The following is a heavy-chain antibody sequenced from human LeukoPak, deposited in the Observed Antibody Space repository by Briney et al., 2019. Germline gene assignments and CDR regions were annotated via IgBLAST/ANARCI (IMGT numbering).Heavy chain of an antibody. CDR1: GFTFSTYG. Sequence: PGRSLRLSCSASGFTFSTYGMNWVRQAPGKGLEGVAVIWYDGSHANYADAVKGRFTIPRDNSKNTLYLQMNSPRAEDTAVYYCARDRGYSSRWNFGKDYYMDVWGKGTTVTVSS. CDR2: IWYDGSHA. V-gene: IGHV3-33*01. D-gene: IGHD6-13*01. CDR3: ARDRGYSSRWNFGKDYYMDV. J-gene: IGHJ6*03.